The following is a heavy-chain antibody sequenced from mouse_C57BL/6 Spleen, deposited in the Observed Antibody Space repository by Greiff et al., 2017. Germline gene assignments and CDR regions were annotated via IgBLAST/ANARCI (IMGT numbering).Heavy chain of an antibody. CDR1: DYAFSSYW. V-gene: IGHV1-80*01. Sequence: VQLHQSGAELVKPGASVKISCKASDYAFSSYWMNWVKQRPGKGLEWIGQIYPGDGDTNYNGKFKGKATLTADKSSSTAYMQLSSLTSEDSAVYFCARSGSSSTSFAYWGQGTLVTVSA. J-gene: IGHJ3*01. D-gene: IGHD1-1*01. CDR3: ARSGSSSTSFAY. CDR2: IYPGDGDT.